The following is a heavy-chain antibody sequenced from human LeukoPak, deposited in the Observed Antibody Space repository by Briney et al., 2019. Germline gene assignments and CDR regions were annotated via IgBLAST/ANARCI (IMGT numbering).Heavy chain of an antibody. J-gene: IGHJ4*02. Sequence: GGSLRLSCASSGFTFSTSAMTYVRPATVQCLDSVSIISGSGGVTYYADSVKGRFTISRDNSKNTLYLQMNSLRAEDTAVYYCARLVGFSFTDPFGYWGQGTLVTVSS. CDR3: ARLVGFSFTDPFGY. D-gene: IGHD3-3*02. CDR2: ISGSGGVT. CDR1: GFTFSTSA. V-gene: IGHV3-23*01.